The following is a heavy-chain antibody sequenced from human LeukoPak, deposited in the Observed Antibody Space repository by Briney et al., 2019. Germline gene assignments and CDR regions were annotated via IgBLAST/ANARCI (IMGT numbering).Heavy chain of an antibody. J-gene: IGHJ5*02. CDR3: AGWYDSNGYA. Sequence: PGGSLRLSCAASGFSFSTYPMSWVRQAPGKGLDWVSAISDSGDNKQYADSVKGRFTIFRDNSKNTLYLQMNNLRVEDTAVYYCAGWYDSNGYAWGQGTLVTVSS. CDR1: GFSFSTYP. CDR2: ISDSGDNK. D-gene: IGHD3-22*01. V-gene: IGHV3-23*01.